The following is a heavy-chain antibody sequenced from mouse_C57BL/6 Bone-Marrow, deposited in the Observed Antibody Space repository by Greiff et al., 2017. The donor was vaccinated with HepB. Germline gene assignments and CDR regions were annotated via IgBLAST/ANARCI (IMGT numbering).Heavy chain of an antibody. Sequence: QVQLQQSGPELVKPGASVKISCKASGYAFSSSWMNWVKQRPGKGLEWIGRIYPGDGDTNYNGKFKGKATLTADKSSSTAYMQLSSLTSEDSAIYYCASSAYYSNYDWFAYWGQGTLVTVSA. CDR2: IYPGDGDT. CDR1: GYAFSSSW. CDR3: ASSAYYSNYDWFAY. V-gene: IGHV1-82*01. D-gene: IGHD2-5*01. J-gene: IGHJ3*01.